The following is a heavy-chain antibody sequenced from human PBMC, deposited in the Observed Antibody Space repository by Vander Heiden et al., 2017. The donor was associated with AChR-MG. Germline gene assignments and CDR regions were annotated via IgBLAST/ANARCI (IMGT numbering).Heavy chain of an antibody. CDR3: ARERAVAVSPRGWDYYYMDV. V-gene: IGHV1-69*01. CDR1: GGTFSSYA. Sequence: QVQLVQSGAEVKKPGSSVKVSCKASGGTFSSYAISWVRQAPGQGLEWMGGIIPIFGTANYAQKFQGRVTITADESTSTAYMELSSLRSEDTAVYYCARERAVAVSPRGWDYYYMDVWGKGTTVTVSS. D-gene: IGHD6-19*01. CDR2: IIPIFGTA. J-gene: IGHJ6*03.